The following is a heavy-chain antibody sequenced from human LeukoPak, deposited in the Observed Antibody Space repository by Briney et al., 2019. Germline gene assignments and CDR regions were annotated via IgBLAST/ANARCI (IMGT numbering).Heavy chain of an antibody. CDR1: GFTLSSHI. CDR3: ARDLYDSGAYSSPIDY. V-gene: IGHV3-21*01. CDR2: ISSSSSYI. Sequence: MPGGSLRLSCAAYGFTLSSHIMNWVRQAPGKGLEWVSSISSSSSYIHSADSVKGRFTISRDSAKNSLYLQMNSLRAEDTAVYYCARDLYDSGAYSSPIDYWGQGTLVTVSS. J-gene: IGHJ4*02. D-gene: IGHD3-22*01.